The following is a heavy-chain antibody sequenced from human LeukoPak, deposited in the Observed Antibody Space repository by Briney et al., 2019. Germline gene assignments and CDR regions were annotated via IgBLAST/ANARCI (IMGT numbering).Heavy chain of an antibody. D-gene: IGHD3-10*01. V-gene: IGHV3-23*01. CDR3: AKVPYSDYGSGRPPFMDA. Sequence: GGSLRLSCAASGFTFSNYAMSWVRQAPGKGLEWFQTISGSGDSTYYADSVKGRLTISRDNFKNTLHLQMNSLRAEDTALYYCAKVPYSDYGSGRPPFMDAWGQGTTVTVSS. CDR1: GFTFSNYA. J-gene: IGHJ6*02. CDR2: ISGSGDST.